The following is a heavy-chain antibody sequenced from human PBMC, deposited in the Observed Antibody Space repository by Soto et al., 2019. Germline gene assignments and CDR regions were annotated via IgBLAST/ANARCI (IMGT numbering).Heavy chain of an antibody. CDR3: ARVGATDIAAAGTGRFDP. V-gene: IGHV1-69*13. CDR1: GGTFSSYA. J-gene: IGHJ5*02. D-gene: IGHD6-13*01. Sequence: GASVKVSCKASGGTFSSYAISWVRQAPGQGLEWMGGIIPIFGTANYAQKFQGRVTITADESTSTAYMELSSLRSEDTAVYYCARVGATDIAAAGTGRFDPWGQGTLVTVSS. CDR2: IIPIFGTA.